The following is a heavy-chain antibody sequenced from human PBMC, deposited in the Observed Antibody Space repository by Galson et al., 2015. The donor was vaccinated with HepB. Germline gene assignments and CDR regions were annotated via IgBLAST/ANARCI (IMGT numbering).Heavy chain of an antibody. Sequence: SLRLSCAASGFTFRDSDMAWIRQAPGKGLESVSSFGSRGSRIDYVAFVKGRFTVYMDNAENSLYLRMHSLRAEDTAVYYCARETSIAAGGNDFDYWGQGILVTVSS. J-gene: IGHJ4*02. V-gene: IGHV3-11*01. D-gene: IGHD6-13*01. CDR2: FGSRGSRI. CDR3: ARETSIAAGGNDFDY. CDR1: GFTFRDSD.